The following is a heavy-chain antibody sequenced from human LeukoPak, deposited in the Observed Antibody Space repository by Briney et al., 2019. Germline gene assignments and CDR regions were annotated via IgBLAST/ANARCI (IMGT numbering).Heavy chain of an antibody. J-gene: IGHJ5*01. D-gene: IGHD3-9*01. CDR1: GYSFTSYG. V-gene: IGHV1-18*01. CDR3: ARVSSRYFDWLSGWFDS. CDR2: ISVYNGNR. Sequence: ASVKVSCKASGYSFTSYGFTWVRQAPGQGLEWMGWISVYNGNRKYAQKLQGRATMTTDPSTSTAYMELRSLRSDDTAVYYCARVSSRYFDWLSGWFDSWGQGTLVTVSS.